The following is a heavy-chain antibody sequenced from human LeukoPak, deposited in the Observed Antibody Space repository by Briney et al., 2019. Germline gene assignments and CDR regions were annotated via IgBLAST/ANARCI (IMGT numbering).Heavy chain of an antibody. CDR2: ISGSGGST. D-gene: IGHD5-12*01. CDR3: AKEGGYNLGDYYYYGMDV. CDR1: GFTFSSYA. V-gene: IGHV3-23*01. Sequence: QPGGSLRLSCAASGFTFSSYAMSWVRQAPGKGLEWVSAISGSGGSTYYADSAKGRFTISRDNSKNTLYLQMNGLRAEDTAVYYCAKEGGYNLGDYYYYGMDVWGQGTTVTVSS. J-gene: IGHJ6*02.